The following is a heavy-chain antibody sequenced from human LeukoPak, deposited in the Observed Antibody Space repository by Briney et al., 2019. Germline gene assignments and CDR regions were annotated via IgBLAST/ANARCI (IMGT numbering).Heavy chain of an antibody. CDR2: IYYSGST. V-gene: IGHV4-59*01. J-gene: IGHJ5*02. CDR1: GGSISSNY. D-gene: IGHD2-2*01. Sequence: SETLSLTCTVSGGSISSNYWSWIRQPPGKGLEWIGYIYYSGSTNYNPSLKSRVTISVDTSKNQFSLKLSSVTAADTAVYYCAGGPIVVVPAYWFDPWGQGTLVTVSS. CDR3: AGGPIVVVPAYWFDP.